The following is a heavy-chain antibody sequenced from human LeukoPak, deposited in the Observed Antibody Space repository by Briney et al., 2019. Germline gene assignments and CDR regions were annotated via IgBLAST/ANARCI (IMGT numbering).Heavy chain of an antibody. J-gene: IGHJ5*02. Sequence: ASVKVSCKTSGYTFTDYYLHWVRQAPGQGLEWMGWNNPNSGGISSAQKFQGRVTMTRDTSITTVYMEVSWLTSDDTAIYYCARADRLHGGPYLIGPWGQGTLVTVSS. CDR1: GYTFTDYY. CDR3: ARADRLHGGPYLIGP. D-gene: IGHD3-16*01. V-gene: IGHV1-2*02. CDR2: NNPNSGGI.